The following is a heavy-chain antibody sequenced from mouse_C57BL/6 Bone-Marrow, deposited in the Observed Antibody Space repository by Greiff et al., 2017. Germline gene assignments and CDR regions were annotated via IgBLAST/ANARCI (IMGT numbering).Heavy chain of an antibody. CDR3: ANYYGSSFWYFEV. Sequence: QVQLQQSGPELVKPGASVKISCKASGYASSSSWMNWVKQRPGKGLEWIGRIYPGDGDTNYNGKFKGKATLTADKSSSTAYMQLSSLTSEDSAVYFCANYYGSSFWYFEVWGTGTTVTVSS. D-gene: IGHD1-1*01. J-gene: IGHJ1*03. CDR2: IYPGDGDT. V-gene: IGHV1-82*01. CDR1: GYASSSSW.